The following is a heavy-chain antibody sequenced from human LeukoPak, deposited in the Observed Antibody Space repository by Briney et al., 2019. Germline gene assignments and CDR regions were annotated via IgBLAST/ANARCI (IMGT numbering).Heavy chain of an antibody. CDR1: GGTFSSYA. J-gene: IGHJ4*02. CDR2: IIPIFGTA. Sequence: SVKVSCKASGGTFSSYAISWVRQAPGQGLEWMGGIIPIFGTANYAQKFQGRVTITADKSTSTAYMELSSLRSEDTAVYYCARDLSLRGKYSCGWYRDYWGQGTLVTVSS. D-gene: IGHD6-19*01. CDR3: ARDLSLRGKYSCGWYRDY. V-gene: IGHV1-69*06.